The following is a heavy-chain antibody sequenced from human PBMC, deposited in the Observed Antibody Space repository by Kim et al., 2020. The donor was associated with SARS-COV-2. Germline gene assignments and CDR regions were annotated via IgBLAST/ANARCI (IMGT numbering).Heavy chain of an antibody. V-gene: IGHV1-2*04. CDR3: AREGGSYTGIDY. D-gene: IGHD1-26*01. Sequence: NYAQKFQGWVTMTRDTSISTAYMELSRLRSDDTAVYYCAREGGSYTGIDYWGQGTLVTVSS. J-gene: IGHJ4*02.